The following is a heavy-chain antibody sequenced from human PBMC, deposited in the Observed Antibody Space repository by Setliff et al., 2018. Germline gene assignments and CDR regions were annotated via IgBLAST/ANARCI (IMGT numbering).Heavy chain of an antibody. Sequence: SETLSLTCAGYGGSFNSYYWSWTRQPPGKGLEWIGEINHSGTTNYNPSLKSRVTTSVDTSKNQFSLNLSSVTAADTAVYYCARGLSYYDSSGYLLAPYAFDIWGQGTMVTVSS. V-gene: IGHV4-34*01. CDR3: ARGLSYYDSSGYLLAPYAFDI. D-gene: IGHD3-22*01. CDR2: INHSGTT. CDR1: GGSFNSYY. J-gene: IGHJ3*02.